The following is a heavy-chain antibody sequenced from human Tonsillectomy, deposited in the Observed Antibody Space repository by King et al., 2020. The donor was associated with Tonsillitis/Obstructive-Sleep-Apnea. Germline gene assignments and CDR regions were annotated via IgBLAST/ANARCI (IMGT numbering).Heavy chain of an antibody. J-gene: IGHJ3*02. CDR2: INWNGAST. D-gene: IGHD6-6*01. Sequence: VQLVESGGGVVRPGGSLRLSCAASGFTFDDYGMSWVRQAPGKGLEWVSGINWNGASTGYADSVKGRFTISRDNAKNSLYLQMNNLRAEDTALYHCARDSCRSPSWGDAFDIWGQGTMVTVSS. CDR1: GFTFDDYG. CDR3: ARDSCRSPSWGDAFDI. V-gene: IGHV3-20*01.